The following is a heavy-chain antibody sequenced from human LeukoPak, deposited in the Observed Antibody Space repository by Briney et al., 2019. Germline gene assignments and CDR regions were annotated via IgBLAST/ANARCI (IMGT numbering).Heavy chain of an antibody. CDR3: TTDLLDY. V-gene: IGHV3-15*01. Sequence: GGSLRLSCAASGFTVSTAGFTFNNAWMSWVRQAPGKGVEWVGRIKSKSDGGTTDYGAPVKGRFTFSRDDSKNTVYLQMNSLKTEDTAVYYCTTDLLDYWGQGTLVTVSS. CDR1: GFTVSTAGFTFNNAW. CDR2: IKSKSDGGTT. J-gene: IGHJ4*02.